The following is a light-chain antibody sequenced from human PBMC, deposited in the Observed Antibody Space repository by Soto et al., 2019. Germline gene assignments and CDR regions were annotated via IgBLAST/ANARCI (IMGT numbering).Light chain of an antibody. CDR3: QKYLIAPFT. V-gene: IGKV1-27*01. J-gene: IGKJ3*01. CDR2: AAS. Sequence: DIQMTQSPSSLSASVGDRVTITCRASQGIRNYLAWYQQKPGKVPKLLIHAASTLQSGVPSRFSGSGSGTDFTVTVSSLQPEDVASYYCQKYLIAPFTFGPGTKVDIK. CDR1: QGIRNY.